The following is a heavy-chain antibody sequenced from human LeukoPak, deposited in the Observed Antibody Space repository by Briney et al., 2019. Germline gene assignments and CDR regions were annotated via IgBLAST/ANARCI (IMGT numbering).Heavy chain of an antibody. CDR3: AKSVGSGSSGMDV. CDR2: ISYDGSNK. Sequence: GRSLRLSCAASGFTFSSYGMHWVRQAPGKGLEWVAVISYDGSNKYYADSVKGRFTISRDNSKNTLYLQMNSLRAEDTAVYYCAKSVGSGSSGMDVWGQGTTVTVSS. CDR1: GFTFSSYG. D-gene: IGHD3-10*01. V-gene: IGHV3-30*18. J-gene: IGHJ6*02.